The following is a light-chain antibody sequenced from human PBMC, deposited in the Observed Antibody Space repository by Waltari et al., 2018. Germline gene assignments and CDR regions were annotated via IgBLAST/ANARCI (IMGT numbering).Light chain of an antibody. CDR3: AAWDADLSGV. Sequence: QSVLTQPPSASGTPGQRVTISCSGSSSNIGNNNVFWYQQLPGTAPKLLIYNNNQLPSGVPGRFSGSKSATSASLAISGLRSEDEADYYCAAWDADLSGVFGGGTRLTVL. V-gene: IGLV1-47*02. CDR2: NNN. CDR1: SSNIGNNN. J-gene: IGLJ3*02.